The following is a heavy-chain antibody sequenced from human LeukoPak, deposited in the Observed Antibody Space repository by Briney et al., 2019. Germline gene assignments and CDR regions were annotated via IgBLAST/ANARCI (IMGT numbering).Heavy chain of an antibody. CDR1: GYTFTSYG. CDR3: ARGRSTGYPYYFEY. J-gene: IGHJ4*02. CDR2: MNPNSGST. Sequence: GASVKVSCKASGYTFTSYGINWVRQATGRGLEWMGWMNPNSGSTGYAQKFQGRVTITRNTSISTAYMELSGLRSEDTAVYYCARGRSTGYPYYFEYWGQGTLVTVSS. V-gene: IGHV1-8*03. D-gene: IGHD5-12*01.